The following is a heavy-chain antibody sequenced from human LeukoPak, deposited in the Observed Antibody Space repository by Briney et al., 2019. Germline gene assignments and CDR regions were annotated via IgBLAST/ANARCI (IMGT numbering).Heavy chain of an antibody. D-gene: IGHD2-15*01. CDR1: GFTVSGSW. Sequence: PGGSLRLSRAASGFTVSGSWMSWIRQAPGKGLEWVAHINQAGSDKYYVDSVKGRFTISRDNAENSLFLQMNSLRAEDTAVYYCVSWSGYGAYWGQGTLVTVSS. V-gene: IGHV3-7*01. CDR3: VSWSGYGAY. J-gene: IGHJ4*02. CDR2: INQAGSDK.